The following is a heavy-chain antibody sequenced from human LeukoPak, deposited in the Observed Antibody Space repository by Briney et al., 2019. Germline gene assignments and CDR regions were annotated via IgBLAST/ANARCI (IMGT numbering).Heavy chain of an antibody. D-gene: IGHD3-3*01. CDR2: IYHSGST. J-gene: IGHJ4*02. V-gene: IGHV4-38-2*01. CDR3: ASPDSYYDFWSGYFGY. CDR1: GYSISSGYY. Sequence: SETPSLTCAVSGYSISSGYYWGWIRQPPGKGLEWIGSIYHSGSTYYNPSLKSRVTISVDTSKNQFSLKLSSVTAADTAVYYCASPDSYYDFWSGYFGYWGQGTLVTVSS.